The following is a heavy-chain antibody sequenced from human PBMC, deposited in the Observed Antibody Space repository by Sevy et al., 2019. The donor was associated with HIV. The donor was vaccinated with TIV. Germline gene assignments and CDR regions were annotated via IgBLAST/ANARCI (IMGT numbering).Heavy chain of an antibody. CDR1: RFTFSNAW. D-gene: IGHD3-22*01. J-gene: IGHJ2*01. CDR3: TTGGYYYESSRSYRKYFDL. CDR2: IRSKTDGGTT. V-gene: IGHV3-15*01. Sequence: GGSLRLSCAASRFTFSNAWMTWVRQAPGKGLEWVGRIRSKTDGGTTYYAAPVKGRFTISRDDPKNTLYLQMNSLKTEDTAVYYCTTGGYYYESSRSYRKYFDLWGRGTLVTVSS.